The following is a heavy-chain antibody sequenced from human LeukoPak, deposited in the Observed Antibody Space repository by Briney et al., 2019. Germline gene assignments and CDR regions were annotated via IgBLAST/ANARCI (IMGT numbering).Heavy chain of an antibody. CDR1: GFTFSSDA. CDR2: ISNSGGST. CDR3: AKDRDHSRGWYMKFGY. V-gene: IGHV3-23*01. J-gene: IGHJ4*02. Sequence: GGSLRLSCAASGFTFSSDAMSWVRQAPGKGLEWVSAISNSGGSTSYADSVKGRFPISRDNSRNTLYLQMHSLRAEDTAVYYCAKDRDHSRGWYMKFGYWGQGTLVTVSS. D-gene: IGHD6-19*01.